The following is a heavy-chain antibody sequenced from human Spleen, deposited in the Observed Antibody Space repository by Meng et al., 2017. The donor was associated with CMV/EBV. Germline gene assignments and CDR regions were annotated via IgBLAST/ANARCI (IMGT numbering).Heavy chain of an antibody. V-gene: IGHV3-49*02. CDR1: GFTFADYL. CDR3: ATAQLLYGMDV. CDR2: IRSIPYGGSA. J-gene: IGHJ6*02. Sequence: GESLKISCTSSGFTFADYLISWVRQAPGKGLEWVAFIRSIPYGGSAEYAASVRNRFSISRDDSKSIAYLQMNSLKTEDTGLYYCATAQLLYGMDVWGQGTTVTVSS. D-gene: IGHD1-1*01.